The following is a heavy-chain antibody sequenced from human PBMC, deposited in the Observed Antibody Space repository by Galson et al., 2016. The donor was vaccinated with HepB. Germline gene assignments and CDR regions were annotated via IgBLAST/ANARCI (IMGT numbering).Heavy chain of an antibody. V-gene: IGHV3-23*01. CDR1: GFTSSSHG. J-gene: IGHJ4*01. D-gene: IGHD2-2*01. Sequence: SLRPSCAASGFTSSSHGFHWVRQAPGKGLEWVTAASVSGDRTYYADSVKDPFTISRDNSQNTLYLQMTSMTLEDKAVFYWAQKVYHHFDYWGHVALVTVSS. CDR3: AQKVYHHFDY. CDR2: ASVSGDRT.